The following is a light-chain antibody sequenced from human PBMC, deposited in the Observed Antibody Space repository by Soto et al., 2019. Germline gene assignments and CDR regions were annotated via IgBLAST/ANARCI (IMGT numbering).Light chain of an antibody. J-gene: IGKJ5*01. Sequence: AIRMTQSPSSFSASTGDRVTITCRASQGISSYLAWYQQKPGKAPKLLIYAASTLQSGVPSRFSGIGSGTDFTLTISCLQSEDFATYYCQQYYSYPLTFGQGTRLEIK. CDR2: AAS. CDR1: QGISSY. V-gene: IGKV1-8*01. CDR3: QQYYSYPLT.